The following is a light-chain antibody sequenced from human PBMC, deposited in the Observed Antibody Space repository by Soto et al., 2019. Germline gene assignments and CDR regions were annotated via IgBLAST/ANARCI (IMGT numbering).Light chain of an antibody. CDR1: RSLDSGQ. CDR2: DAF. Sequence: EIVLTQSPGTLSLSPGESATLSCRASRSLDSGQLAWYQQKVGRAPRLLIHDAFIRATGIPDRFSGSGSGTDFTLTIARLEPEDFGVYYCQQYGGSPRTFGRGTRLEIK. V-gene: IGKV3-20*01. CDR3: QQYGGSPRT. J-gene: IGKJ5*01.